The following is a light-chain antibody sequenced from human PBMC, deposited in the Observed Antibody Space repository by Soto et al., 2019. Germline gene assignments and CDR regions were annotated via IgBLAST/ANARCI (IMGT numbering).Light chain of an antibody. J-gene: IGLJ2*01. Sequence: SYDLTQPPSVSVAPGKTARITCGGNNIGSKSVHWYQQKPGQAPVLVIYYDSDRPSGIPERFSGSNSGNTATLTISRVEAGDEADYYCQVWDSSSVLFGGGTKVTVL. CDR2: YDS. CDR1: NIGSKS. CDR3: QVWDSSSVL. V-gene: IGLV3-21*04.